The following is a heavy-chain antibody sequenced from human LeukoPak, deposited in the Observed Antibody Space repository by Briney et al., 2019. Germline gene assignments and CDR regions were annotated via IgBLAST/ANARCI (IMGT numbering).Heavy chain of an antibody. CDR3: AREVPGGSSWFDY. Sequence: GGSLRLSCAASEFTLSNHWLSWVRQAPGKGLEWVANIKEDGSVKNYVASVKGRFTISRDNAKNSLYLQMNSLRAEDTAVYYCAREVPGGSSWFDYWGQGTLVTVSS. CDR2: IKEDGSVK. V-gene: IGHV3-7*01. D-gene: IGHD6-13*01. CDR1: EFTLSNHW. J-gene: IGHJ4*02.